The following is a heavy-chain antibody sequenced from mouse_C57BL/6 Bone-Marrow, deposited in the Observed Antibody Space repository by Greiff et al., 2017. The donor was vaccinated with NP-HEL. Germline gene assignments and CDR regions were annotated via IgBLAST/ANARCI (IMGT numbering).Heavy chain of an antibody. Sequence: QVQLQQSGPELVKPGASVKISCKASGYAFSSSWMNWVKQRPGKGLEWIGRIYPGDGDTNYNGKFKGKATLTADKSSSTAYMQLSSLTSEDSAVYFCAILITTVVAKSYYFDYWGQGTTLTVSS. CDR3: AILITTVVAKSYYFDY. D-gene: IGHD1-1*01. J-gene: IGHJ2*01. CDR1: GYAFSSSW. V-gene: IGHV1-82*01. CDR2: IYPGDGDT.